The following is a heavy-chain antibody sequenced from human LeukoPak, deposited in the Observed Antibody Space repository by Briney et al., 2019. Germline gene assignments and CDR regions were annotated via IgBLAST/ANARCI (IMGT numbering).Heavy chain of an antibody. CDR1: GYTFTGYY. CDR3: ARELLWFGEPYYYYGMDV. D-gene: IGHD3-10*01. V-gene: IGHV1-2*04. J-gene: IGHJ6*02. CDR2: INPNSGGT. Sequence: ASVKVSCKASGYTFTGYYMHWVRQAPGQGLEWMGWINPNSGGTNYAQKFQGWVTMTRDTSISTAYMELSRLSSDDTAVYYCARELLWFGEPYYYYGMDVWGQGTTVTVSS.